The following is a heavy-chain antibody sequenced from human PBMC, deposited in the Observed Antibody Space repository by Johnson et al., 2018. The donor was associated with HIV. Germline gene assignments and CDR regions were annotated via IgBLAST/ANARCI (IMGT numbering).Heavy chain of an antibody. J-gene: IGHJ3*02. CDR1: GFTFSSYV. CDR2: ISGSGGGT. V-gene: IGHV3-23*04. CDR3: ARWVMVRGREGFDI. Sequence: VQLVESGGGVVQPGGSLRLSCAASGFTFSSYVMSWVRQAPGKGLEWVSSISGSGGGTYYADSVRGRFTISRDNSKNTLYLQMNSLRAEDTAVYYCARWVMVRGREGFDIWGQGTMVTVSS. D-gene: IGHD3-10*01.